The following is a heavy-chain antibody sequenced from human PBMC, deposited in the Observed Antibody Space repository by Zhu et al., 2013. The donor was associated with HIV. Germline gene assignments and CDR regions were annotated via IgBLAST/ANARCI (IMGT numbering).Heavy chain of an antibody. CDR2: ISTYKGKT. CDR1: GFTFTSYA. CDR3: ARERDSSGYFPSYYYPMDV. Sequence: QVQLVQSGAEVKKTGASVKVSCKASGFTFTSYAFNWVRQAPGQGLEWMGWISTYKGKTAYAQKLQGRVTMTIDTFTSTAYMELRSLRSDDAAIYYCARERDSSGYFPSYYYPMDVWGQGTTVTVSS. J-gene: IGHJ6*02. V-gene: IGHV1-18*01. D-gene: IGHD3-22*01.